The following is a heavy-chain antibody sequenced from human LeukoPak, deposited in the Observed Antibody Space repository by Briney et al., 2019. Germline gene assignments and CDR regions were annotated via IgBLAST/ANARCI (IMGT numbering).Heavy chain of an antibody. CDR1: GGSVSSSSYY. Sequence: SETLSLTCTVSGGSVSSSSYYWGWIRQPPGKGLEWIGEINHSGSTNYNPSLKSRVTISVDTSKNQFSLKLSSVTAADTAVYYCASGYSSGWSRYWGQGTLVTVSS. CDR3: ASGYSSGWSRY. J-gene: IGHJ4*02. CDR2: INHSGST. V-gene: IGHV4-39*07. D-gene: IGHD6-19*01.